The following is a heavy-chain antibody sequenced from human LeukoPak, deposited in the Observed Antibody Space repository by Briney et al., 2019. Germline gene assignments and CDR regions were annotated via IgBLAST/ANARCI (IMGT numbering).Heavy chain of an antibody. CDR1: GITLSNYG. Sequence: GGSLRLSWAVSGITLSNYGMSWVRQAPGKGLEWVAGISGSGGRTNYADAVKGRFTISRDNAKNTLFLQMNSLGVEDTAVYFCAKRGVVIRVILVGFHKEAYYFDSWGQGALVTVSS. J-gene: IGHJ4*02. D-gene: IGHD3-22*01. CDR3: AKRGVVIRVILVGFHKEAYYFDS. V-gene: IGHV3-23*01. CDR2: ISGSGGRT.